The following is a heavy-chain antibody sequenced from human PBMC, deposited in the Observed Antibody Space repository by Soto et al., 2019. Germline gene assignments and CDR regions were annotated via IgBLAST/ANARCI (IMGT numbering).Heavy chain of an antibody. CDR2: INPGGGRT. Sequence: QVQLVQSGADVKKPGASVKVSCKASGYIFSSHCIYWVRQAPGQGLQWLGIINPGGGRTAYAQKFPGTVTLSRDMSPSTVYMELTSLTYDDTAVYYCARDVSGPGATYVMDVWGQGTTVTVSS. CDR1: GYIFSSHC. CDR3: ARDVSGPGATYVMDV. V-gene: IGHV1-46*01. D-gene: IGHD2-2*01. J-gene: IGHJ6*02.